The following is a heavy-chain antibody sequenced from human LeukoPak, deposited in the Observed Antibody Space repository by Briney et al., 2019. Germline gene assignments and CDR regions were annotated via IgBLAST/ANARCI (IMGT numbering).Heavy chain of an antibody. CDR3: ARDLRVVITGSFDS. CDR1: GVSFDDYG. CDR2: INWNGDST. Sequence: GGSLRLSCAASGVSFDDYGLTGGRQAPGKGLEWVSGINWNGDSTDYADSVKGRFTISRDNAKNSLYLQMNSLRAEDTALYYCARDLRVVITGSFDSWGQGTLVSVSS. J-gene: IGHJ4*02. D-gene: IGHD3-22*01. V-gene: IGHV3-20*04.